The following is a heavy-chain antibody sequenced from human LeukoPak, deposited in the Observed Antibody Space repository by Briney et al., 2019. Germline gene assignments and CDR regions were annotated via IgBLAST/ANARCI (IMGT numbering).Heavy chain of an antibody. CDR1: GYSISSGYY. D-gene: IGHD3-3*01. J-gene: IGHJ4*02. CDR2: IYHSGST. CDR3: ARKTGLRFLEWDRYYFDY. Sequence: PSETLSLTCTVSGYSISSGYYWGWIRQPPGKGLEWIGSIYHSGSTYYNPSLKSRVTISVDTSKNQFSLKLSSVTAADTAVYYCARKTGLRFLEWDRYYFDYWGQGTLVTVSS. V-gene: IGHV4-38-2*02.